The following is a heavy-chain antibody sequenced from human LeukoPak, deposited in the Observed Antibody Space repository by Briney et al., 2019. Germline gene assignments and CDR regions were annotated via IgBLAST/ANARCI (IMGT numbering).Heavy chain of an antibody. CDR2: ISYDGSNK. CDR1: GFTFRSYV. D-gene: IGHD4-17*01. Sequence: GSLRLSCAASGFTFRSYVMHWVPQAPGKGLEWVAVISYDGSNKYYADSVKGRFAISRDNYKNTLYLQMNSLRSEDTAVYYCARDATGDGDLESWRQGTLVTVSP. CDR3: ARDATGDGDLES. J-gene: IGHJ5*02. V-gene: IGHV3-30*09.